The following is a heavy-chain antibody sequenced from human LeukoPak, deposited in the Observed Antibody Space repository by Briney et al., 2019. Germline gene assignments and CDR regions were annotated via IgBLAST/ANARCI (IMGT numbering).Heavy chain of an antibody. Sequence: GGSLRLSCAASGFTFSSYWMHWVRQAPGKGLAWVSRIKSDGSSITYADSVKGRFTISRDNAKNTLYLQVNTLRAEDTAVYYCAREGDSGSFLDYWGQGTLVTVSS. J-gene: IGHJ4*02. CDR3: AREGDSGSFLDY. CDR2: IKSDGSSI. CDR1: GFTFSSYW. V-gene: IGHV3-74*01. D-gene: IGHD1-26*01.